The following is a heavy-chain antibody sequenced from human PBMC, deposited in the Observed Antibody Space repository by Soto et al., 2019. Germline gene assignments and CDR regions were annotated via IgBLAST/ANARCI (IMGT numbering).Heavy chain of an antibody. V-gene: IGHV4-59*01. CDR2: IYYSGST. CDR1: GGSISSYY. J-gene: IGHJ6*04. CDR3: ARVLDFGSGYPGSGMDV. D-gene: IGHD3-3*01. Sequence: PSETLSLTCTVSGGSISSYYWSWIRQPPGKGLEWIGYIYYSGSTNYNPSLKSRVTISVDTSKNQFSLKLSSVTAADTAVYYWARVLDFGSGYPGSGMDVGGKGTTVTVSS.